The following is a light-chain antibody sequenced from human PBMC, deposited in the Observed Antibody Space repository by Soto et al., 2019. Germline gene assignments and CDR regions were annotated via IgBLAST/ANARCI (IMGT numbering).Light chain of an antibody. Sequence: EIVMTQSPATLSVSPGERATLSCRASQSVSSNLAWYQQKPGQAPRLLIYGASTRATGIPARFSGSGSGTEFTLTISSLQSEDFAVYYCQQYNNWSPMAAPFGQGTKVEIK. V-gene: IGKV3-15*01. CDR1: QSVSSN. CDR2: GAS. J-gene: IGKJ1*01. CDR3: QQYNNWSPMAAP.